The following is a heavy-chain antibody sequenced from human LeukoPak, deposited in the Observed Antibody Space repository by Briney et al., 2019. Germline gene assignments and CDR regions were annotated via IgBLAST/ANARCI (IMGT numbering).Heavy chain of an antibody. CDR2: IYTSGST. V-gene: IGHV4-61*02. D-gene: IGHD6-13*01. Sequence: PSQTLSLTCTVSGGSISSGSYYWSWIRQPAGKGLEWIGRIYTSGSTNYNPSLKSRVTISVDTSKNQFSLKLSSVTAADTAVYYCARSPSGSSWYYFDYWGQGTLVTVSS. CDR3: ARSPSGSSWYYFDY. CDR1: GGSISSGSYY. J-gene: IGHJ4*02.